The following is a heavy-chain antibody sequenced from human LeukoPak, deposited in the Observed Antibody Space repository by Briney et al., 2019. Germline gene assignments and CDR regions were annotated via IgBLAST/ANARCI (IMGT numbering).Heavy chain of an antibody. CDR2: IYPGDSDT. Sequence: GESLKISCKGSGYSFTSYWIGWVRQMPGKGLEWMGIIYPGDSDTRYSPSFQGQVTISADKSISTAYLQWSSLKASDTAMYYCARHPRLYDSSGYYYYYMDVWGKGTTVTVSS. J-gene: IGHJ6*03. V-gene: IGHV5-51*01. D-gene: IGHD3-22*01. CDR3: ARHPRLYDSSGYYYYYMDV. CDR1: GYSFTSYW.